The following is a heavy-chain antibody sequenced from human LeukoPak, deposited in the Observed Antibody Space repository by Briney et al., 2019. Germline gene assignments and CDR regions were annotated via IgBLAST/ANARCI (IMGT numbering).Heavy chain of an antibody. J-gene: IGHJ4*02. D-gene: IGHD3-22*01. V-gene: IGHV1-69*13. CDR1: GGTFSSYA. CDR3: ARNYYYDSSGYYYNY. CDR2: IIPIFGTA. Sequence: GASVKVSCEASGGTFSSYAISWVRQAPGQGLEWMGGIIPIFGTANYAQKFQGRVTITADESTSTAYMELSSLRSEDTAVYYCARNYYYDSSGYYYNYWGQGTLVTVSS.